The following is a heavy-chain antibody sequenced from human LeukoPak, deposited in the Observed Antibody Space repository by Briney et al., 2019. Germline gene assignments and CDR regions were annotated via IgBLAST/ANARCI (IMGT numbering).Heavy chain of an antibody. CDR3: ARGAGMATTGAPFDY. Sequence: SETLSLTCTVSGGSISSYSWSWIRQPPGKGLEWIGYIYYIVSTNYNPSLKSRVTRSVDTSRIQFSLKLSSVTAADTAVYYCARGAGMATTGAPFDYWGQGTLVTASS. CDR2: IYYIVST. J-gene: IGHJ4*02. V-gene: IGHV4-59*01. CDR1: GGSISSYS. D-gene: IGHD5-12*01.